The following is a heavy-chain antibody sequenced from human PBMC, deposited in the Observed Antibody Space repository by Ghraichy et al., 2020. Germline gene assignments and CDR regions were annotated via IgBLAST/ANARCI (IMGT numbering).Heavy chain of an antibody. CDR3: AREYSSFDY. Sequence: SETLSLTCTVSGGSISTYYWHWIRQPPGKGLEWIGYIHYSGSTSYNPSLRSRVSISVDTSKNQLSLRLTSVTAADTAVYYCAREYSSFDYWGRGTLVTVSS. J-gene: IGHJ4*02. D-gene: IGHD2-15*01. CDR2: IHYSGST. V-gene: IGHV4-59*01. CDR1: GGSISTYY.